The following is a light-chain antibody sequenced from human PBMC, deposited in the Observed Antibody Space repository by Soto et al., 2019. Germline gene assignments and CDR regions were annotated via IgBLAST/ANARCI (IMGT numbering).Light chain of an antibody. CDR1: QSVSSN. CDR2: GAS. CDR3: QQYDDWPLT. V-gene: IGKV3D-15*01. Sequence: EIVMTQSPATVSVSPGERVTLSCRASQSVSSNHLAWYQQKPGQAPRVLIYGASNRATGIPGRFSGRGSGTEFTLTISGLQSEDFADYYCQQYDDWPLTFGGGTKVEIK. J-gene: IGKJ4*01.